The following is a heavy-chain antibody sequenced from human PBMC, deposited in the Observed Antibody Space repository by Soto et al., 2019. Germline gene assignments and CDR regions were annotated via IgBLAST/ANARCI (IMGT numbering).Heavy chain of an antibody. V-gene: IGHV4-31*03. Sequence: QVQLQESGPGLVKPSQTLSLTCTVSGGSISSGGYYWSWIRQHPGKGLEWIGYIYYSGSTYYNPSLKSRVTISVDTSKNQFSLKLSSVTAADTAVYYCARDRDYDILTGYYHPTPAYGMDVWGQGTTVTVSS. CDR1: GGSISSGGYY. J-gene: IGHJ6*02. D-gene: IGHD3-9*01. CDR2: IYYSGST. CDR3: ARDRDYDILTGYYHPTPAYGMDV.